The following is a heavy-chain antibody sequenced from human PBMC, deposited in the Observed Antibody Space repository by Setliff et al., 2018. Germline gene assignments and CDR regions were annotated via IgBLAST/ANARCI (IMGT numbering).Heavy chain of an antibody. V-gene: IGHV4-34*01. D-gene: IGHD3-3*01. CDR2: INHSGST. CDR3: ARRYNFWSGYFDY. Sequence: SETLSLTCAVYGGSFSGYYWSWIRQPPGKGLEWIGEINHSGSTNYNPSLKSRVTISVDTSKNQFSLKLSSVTAADTAEYYCARRYNFWSGYFDYWGQGTLVTVSS. CDR1: GGSFSGYY. J-gene: IGHJ4*02.